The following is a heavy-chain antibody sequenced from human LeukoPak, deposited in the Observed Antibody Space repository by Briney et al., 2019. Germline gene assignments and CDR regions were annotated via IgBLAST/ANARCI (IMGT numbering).Heavy chain of an antibody. Sequence: ASVKVSCKSSVYTFTSYGISWGRQAPGQGLEWMGWISAYNGNTNYAQNLHGSVTMTTHTSTTTASIELRSLRSDDTAVYYCASDDSSSWLYLYYYYGMDVWGQGTTVTVSS. D-gene: IGHD6-13*01. CDR3: ASDDSSSWLYLYYYYGMDV. J-gene: IGHJ6*02. CDR2: ISAYNGNT. V-gene: IGHV1-18*01. CDR1: VYTFTSYG.